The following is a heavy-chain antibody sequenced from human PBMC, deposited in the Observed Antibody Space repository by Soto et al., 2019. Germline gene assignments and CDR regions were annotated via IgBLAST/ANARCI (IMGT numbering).Heavy chain of an antibody. CDR3: ARGVNYYDSSGFYPRDY. J-gene: IGHJ4*02. Sequence: LSLTCAVSGYSITTGYYWGWVRRPPGKGLEWIGSVYHRGRTSYNPSLESRVTISVDTSKNQFSLRLSSVTAADTAVYYCARGVNYYDSSGFYPRDYWGQGILVTVSS. CDR2: VYHRGRT. D-gene: IGHD3-22*01. CDR1: GYSITTGYY. V-gene: IGHV4-38-2*01.